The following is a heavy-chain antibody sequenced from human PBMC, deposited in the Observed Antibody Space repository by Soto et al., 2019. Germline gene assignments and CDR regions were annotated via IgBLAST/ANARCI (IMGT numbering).Heavy chain of an antibody. CDR3: ASLYSSAWARDY. J-gene: IGHJ4*02. CDR2: ISSDGSTT. CDR1: GFTFSNAW. Sequence: EVQLVESGGALVKPGGSLRLSCAASGFTFSNAWMSWVRQAPGKGLEWVGRISSDGSTTNYADSVKGRFTISRDNAKNTLYLQMNNLRAEDTAVYYCASLYSSAWARDYWGQGTLVTVSS. D-gene: IGHD6-19*01. V-gene: IGHV3-74*02.